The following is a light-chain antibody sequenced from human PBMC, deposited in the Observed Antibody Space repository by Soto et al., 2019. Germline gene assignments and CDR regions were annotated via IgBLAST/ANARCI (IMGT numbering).Light chain of an antibody. CDR3: MQGRHWPPT. J-gene: IGKJ1*01. V-gene: IGKV2-30*01. CDR2: KVS. Sequence: DVVMTQSPLSLPVTLGQPASISCRSNQSLVYSDGDTYLNWFQQRPGQSPRHLIYKVSNRDAGVPDRFSGSGSGADFTLKISRGEAEDVGVYYCMQGRHWPPTFGQGTKVEFE. CDR1: QSLVYSDGDTY.